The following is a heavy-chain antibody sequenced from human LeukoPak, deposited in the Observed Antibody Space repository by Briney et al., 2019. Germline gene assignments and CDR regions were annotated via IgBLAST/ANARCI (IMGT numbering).Heavy chain of an antibody. CDR3: ARDKAYGDSEDY. V-gene: IGHV3-7*05. CDR1: GFTFNIYW. Sequence: PGGSLRLSCAASGFTFNIYWMSWVRQAPGKGLEWVANINQDGSEKYCVGSVKGRFTISRDNAKNSLYLHMNSLRAEDTAVYYCARDKAYGDSEDYWGQGTLVTVSS. J-gene: IGHJ4*02. CDR2: INQDGSEK. D-gene: IGHD4-17*01.